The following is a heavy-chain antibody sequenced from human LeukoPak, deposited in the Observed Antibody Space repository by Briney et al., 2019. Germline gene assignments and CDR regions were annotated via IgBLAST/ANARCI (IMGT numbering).Heavy chain of an antibody. CDR1: GFTFSSYA. V-gene: IGHV3-30*04. J-gene: IGHJ3*02. D-gene: IGHD3-22*01. CDR2: ISYDGSNK. Sequence: GGSLRLSCAASGFTFSSYAMSWVRQAPGKGLEWVAVISYDGSNKYYADSVKGRFTISRDNSKNTLYLQMNSLRAEDTAVYYCASPGSYYYDSSGYPDDAFDIWGQGTMVTVSS. CDR3: ASPGSYYYDSSGYPDDAFDI.